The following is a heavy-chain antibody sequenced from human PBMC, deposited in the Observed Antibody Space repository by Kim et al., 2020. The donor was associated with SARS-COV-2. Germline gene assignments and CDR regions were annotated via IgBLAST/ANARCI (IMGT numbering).Heavy chain of an antibody. Sequence: GGSLRLSCAASGFTFSSYSMNWVRQAPGKGLEWVSYISSSSSTIYYADSVKGRFTISRDNAKNSLYLQMNSLRAEDTAVYYCARELRRWELLVARRAGLEYWGQGTLVTVSS. J-gene: IGHJ4*02. CDR2: ISSSSSTI. V-gene: IGHV3-48*04. CDR3: ARELRRWELLVARRAGLEY. CDR1: GFTFSSYS. D-gene: IGHD1-26*01.